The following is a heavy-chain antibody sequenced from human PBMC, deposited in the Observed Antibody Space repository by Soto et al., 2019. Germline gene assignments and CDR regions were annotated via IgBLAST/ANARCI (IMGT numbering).Heavy chain of an antibody. V-gene: IGHV4-39*02. Sequence: SETLSLTCTVSGGSIRSGPYSWGWIRQPPEEGMEWIATFHYGESTHYNPSLESRVTVSVATSHNHYSLKVSSALIAHQDLYTFARLGGFWSSTNCNRYYAMDVWGQGTTVTVSS. CDR2: FHYGEST. J-gene: IGHJ6*02. CDR3: ARLGGFWSSTNCNRYYAMDV. CDR1: GGSIRSGPYS. D-gene: IGHD2-2*01.